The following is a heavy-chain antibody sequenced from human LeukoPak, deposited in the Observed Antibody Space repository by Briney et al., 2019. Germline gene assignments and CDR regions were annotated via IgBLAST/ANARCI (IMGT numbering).Heavy chain of an antibody. CDR2: IGTAGDT. V-gene: IGHV3-13*01. J-gene: IGHJ4*02. CDR1: GFTFSSYD. D-gene: IGHD2-2*01. CDR3: ARGVHCSSTSCSGVDY. Sequence: GGSLRLSCAASGFTFSSYDMHWVRQATGKGLEWVSAIGTAGDTYYPGSVKGRFTISRENAKNSLYLQMNSLRAGDTAVYYCARGVHCSSTSCSGVDYWGQGTLVTVSS.